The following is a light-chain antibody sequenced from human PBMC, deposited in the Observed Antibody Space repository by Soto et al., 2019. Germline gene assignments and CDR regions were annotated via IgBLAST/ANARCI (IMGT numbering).Light chain of an antibody. CDR3: QQYNNWPPWT. V-gene: IGKV1-5*01. CDR1: QSISSW. J-gene: IGKJ1*01. CDR2: DAS. Sequence: DIQMTQSPSTLSASVGDRFTSTRVASQSISSWLAWYQQKPGKAPKLLIYDASSLQSGVPSRFSGSGSGTEFTLTISSLQSEDFAVYYCQQYNNWPPWTFGQGTQVDIK.